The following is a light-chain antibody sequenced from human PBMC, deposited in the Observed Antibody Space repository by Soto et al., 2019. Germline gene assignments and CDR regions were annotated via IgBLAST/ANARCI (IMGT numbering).Light chain of an antibody. V-gene: IGLV2-8*01. CDR1: SSDVGGYNY. CDR3: SAYVGSNQFGVL. J-gene: IGLJ2*01. CDR2: KVT. Sequence: QSVLTQPPSASGSPGQSVTISCTGTSSDVGGYNYVSWYQQHPGKAPRLMIYKVTKRPSGVPDRFSGSKSDNTASPTVSGLQAADEADYYCSAYVGSNQFGVLFGGGTKLTVL.